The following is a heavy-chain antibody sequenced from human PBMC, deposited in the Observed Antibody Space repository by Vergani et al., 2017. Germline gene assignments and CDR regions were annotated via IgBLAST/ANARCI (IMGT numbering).Heavy chain of an antibody. J-gene: IGHJ6*03. CDR2: IYYSGST. D-gene: IGHD4-11*01. CDR1: GCSISSSNW. Sequence: QVQLQESGPGLVKPSGTLSLTCAVSGCSISSSNWWSWVRPPPGKGQEWIGYIYYSGSTNYRPSLKSRVTISVDTSNNEFSLKLSSVTAADTAVYYCARTPTTVTTNYYYYYMDVWGKGTTVTVSS. V-gene: IGHV4-4*02. CDR3: ARTPTTVTTNYYYYYMDV.